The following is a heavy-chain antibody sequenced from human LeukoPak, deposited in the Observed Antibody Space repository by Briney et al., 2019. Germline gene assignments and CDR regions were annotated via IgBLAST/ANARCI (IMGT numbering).Heavy chain of an antibody. Sequence: PGGSLRLSCEASGFSFSSYSMNWVRQAPGKGLEWVSAISSGGHYIYYTDSVKGRFTISRDNSKNTLYLQMNSLRAEDTAVYYCAKLLGYPTVTTYFDYWGQGTLVTVSS. J-gene: IGHJ4*02. CDR3: AKLLGYPTVTTYFDY. CDR2: ISSGGHYI. CDR1: GFSFSSYS. V-gene: IGHV3-21*04. D-gene: IGHD4-17*01.